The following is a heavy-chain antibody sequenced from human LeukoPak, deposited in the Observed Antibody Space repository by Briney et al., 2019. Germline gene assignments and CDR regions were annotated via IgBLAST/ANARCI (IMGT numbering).Heavy chain of an antibody. Sequence: SETLSLTCAVYGGSFSGYYWSWIRQPPGKGLEWIGEINHSGSTNYNPSLRSRVTISVDTSKNQFSLRLSSVTAADTAVYYCARFPTNNAFDIWGQGTMVTVSS. J-gene: IGHJ3*02. CDR1: GGSFSGYY. CDR2: INHSGST. V-gene: IGHV4-34*01. CDR3: ARFPTNNAFDI.